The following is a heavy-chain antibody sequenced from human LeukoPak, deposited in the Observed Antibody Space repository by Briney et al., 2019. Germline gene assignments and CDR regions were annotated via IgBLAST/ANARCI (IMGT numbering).Heavy chain of an antibody. V-gene: IGHV4-59*08. D-gene: IGHD6-19*01. J-gene: IGHJ4*02. CDR3: ARQSSLGVAGIRY. CDR1: GGSISSYY. Sequence: PSETLSLTCTVSGGSISSYYWSWIRQPPGKGLEWIGYIYYSGSTNYNPSLKSRVTISVDTSKNQFSLKLSSVTAADTAVYYCARQSSLGVAGIRYWGQGTLVTVSS. CDR2: IYYSGST.